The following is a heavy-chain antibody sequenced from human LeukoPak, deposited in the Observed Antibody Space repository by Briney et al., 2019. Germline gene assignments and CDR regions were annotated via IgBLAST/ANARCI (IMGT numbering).Heavy chain of an antibody. Sequence: GGSLRLSCAASGFTFSIYAMSWVRQAPGKGLQWVSSITSSGDGTYYADSVKGRFTISRDNSKNTLYLQMNSLRAEDTAVYYCAKDRGGYQPHLSSPNFDYWGQGTLVTVSS. CDR1: GFTFSIYA. D-gene: IGHD2-2*01. CDR2: ITSSGDGT. J-gene: IGHJ4*02. V-gene: IGHV3-23*01. CDR3: AKDRGGYQPHLSSPNFDY.